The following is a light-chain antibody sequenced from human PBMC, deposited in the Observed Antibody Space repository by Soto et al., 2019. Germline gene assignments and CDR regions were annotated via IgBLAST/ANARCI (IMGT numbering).Light chain of an antibody. J-gene: IGLJ2*01. CDR2: ANT. V-gene: IGLV1-40*01. Sequence: QPVLTQPPSVSGAPGQRVTISRTGSSSNIGAGIDVHWYQKFPGTAPKLLIYANTNRPSGVPDRFSGSKSGTSASLAITGLQAEDEADYYCQSYDNSLSGPVFGGGTKVTVL. CDR1: SSNIGAGID. CDR3: QSYDNSLSGPV.